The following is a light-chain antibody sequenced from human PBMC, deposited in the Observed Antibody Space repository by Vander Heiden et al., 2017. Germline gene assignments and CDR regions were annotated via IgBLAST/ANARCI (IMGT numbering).Light chain of an antibody. J-gene: IGKJ1*01. CDR3: HQYDSIPWT. V-gene: IGKV4-1*01. Sequence: DTVMTQSPDSLAVSLGERATINCKSSQSVLYSSNNKNYLAWYQQKPGQPPKLLIYWASTRESGVPDRFSGSGSGTDFTLTISSLQAEDVAIYYCHQYDSIPWTFGQGTKVEIK. CDR2: WAS. CDR1: QSVLYSSNNKNY.